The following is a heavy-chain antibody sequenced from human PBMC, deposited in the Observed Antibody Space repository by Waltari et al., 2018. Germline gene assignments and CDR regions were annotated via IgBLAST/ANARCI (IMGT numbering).Heavy chain of an antibody. D-gene: IGHD6-25*01. V-gene: IGHV3-7*01. CDR2: IKQDGRWE. CDR3: AGYSTGTFDY. Sequence: EVQLVESGGGLVQPGGSLRLSCAASGFTFSSYWMSWVRQAPGKGREWGGNIKQDGRWEKQVDSLKGRFNISRDHAKNSLDLQMNSLRAEDTAVYYCAGYSTGTFDYWGQGTLVTVSS. CDR1: GFTFSSYW. J-gene: IGHJ4*02.